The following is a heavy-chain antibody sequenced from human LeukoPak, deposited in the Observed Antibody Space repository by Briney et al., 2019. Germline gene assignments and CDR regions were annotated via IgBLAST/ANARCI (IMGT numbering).Heavy chain of an antibody. D-gene: IGHD3-22*01. J-gene: IGHJ5*02. Sequence: GASVKVSCKASGYAFTSYDINWVRQATGQGLEWMGWMNPNSGNTGYAQKFQGRVTMTRNTSISTAYMELSSLRSEDTAVYYCARWLVTMTVGGRGGFDPWGQGTLVTVSS. CDR2: MNPNSGNT. V-gene: IGHV1-8*01. CDR1: GYAFTSYD. CDR3: ARWLVTMTVGGRGGFDP.